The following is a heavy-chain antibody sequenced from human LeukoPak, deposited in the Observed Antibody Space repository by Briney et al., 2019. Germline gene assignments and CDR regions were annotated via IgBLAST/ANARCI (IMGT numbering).Heavy chain of an antibody. J-gene: IGHJ3*02. V-gene: IGHV3-30-3*01. D-gene: IGHD3-10*01. CDR2: ISYDGSNK. CDR3: VGGYDAFDI. CDR1: GFTFSSYA. Sequence: GGSLRLSCAASGFTFSSYAMSWVRQAPGKGLEWVAVISYDGSNKYYADSVKGRFTISRDNSKNTLYLQMNSLRAEDTAVYYSVGGYDAFDIWGQGTMVTVSS.